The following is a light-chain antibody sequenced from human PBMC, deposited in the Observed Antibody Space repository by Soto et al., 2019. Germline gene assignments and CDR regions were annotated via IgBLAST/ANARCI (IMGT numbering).Light chain of an antibody. Sequence: EIEVTQSPSTLSVTPGESVTLSCRASQRITDTLAWYQQKPGQAPRLLIYGASTRATGIPARFSGSGSGTEFTLTISSLQSEDFAVYYCQEYNNWHPITFGGGTKVDIK. CDR1: QRITDT. CDR2: GAS. J-gene: IGKJ4*01. CDR3: QEYNNWHPIT. V-gene: IGKV3-15*01.